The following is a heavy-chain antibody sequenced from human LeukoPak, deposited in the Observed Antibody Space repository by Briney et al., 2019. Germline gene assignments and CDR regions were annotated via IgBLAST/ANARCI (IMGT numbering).Heavy chain of an antibody. CDR1: GFTFSNYW. J-gene: IGHJ5*02. CDR3: ARDLDGYRSGNGA. Sequence: GGSLRLSCAASGFTFSNYWMHGVRQAPGKGLVWVSRINTDGSSTGYADSVKGRFTISRDNAKNTLYPQMNSLRVEDTAVYYCARDLDGYRSGNGAWGQGTLVTVSS. V-gene: IGHV3-74*01. CDR2: INTDGSST. D-gene: IGHD5-12*01.